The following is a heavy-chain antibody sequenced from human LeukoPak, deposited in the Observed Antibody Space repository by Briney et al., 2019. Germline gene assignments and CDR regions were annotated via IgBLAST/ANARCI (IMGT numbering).Heavy chain of an antibody. CDR1: GFTFSSYA. CDR3: AKGTYYYDSSGYYDY. J-gene: IGHJ4*02. D-gene: IGHD3-22*01. Sequence: GGSLRLSCAASGFTFSSYAMSWVRQAPGKGLEWVSVISGSGGSTYYADSVKGRFTISRDNSKNTLYLQMNGLRAEDTAVYYCAKGTYYYDSSGYYDYWGQGTLVTVSS. V-gene: IGHV3-23*01. CDR2: ISGSGGST.